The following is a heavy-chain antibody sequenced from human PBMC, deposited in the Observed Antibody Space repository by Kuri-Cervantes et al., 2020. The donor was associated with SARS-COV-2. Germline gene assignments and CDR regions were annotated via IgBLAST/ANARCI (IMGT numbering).Heavy chain of an antibody. CDR2: THSSGST. Sequence: GSLRLSCTVSGGSISTYFWSWIRQPPGRGLEWIGHTHSSGSTSYNASLKSRVTISVDTSKNQFSLKLSSVTAADTAVYYCARFSGWDYYYYYGMDVWGQGTTVTVSS. J-gene: IGHJ6*02. CDR1: GGSISTYF. D-gene: IGHD6-19*01. V-gene: IGHV4-59*08. CDR3: ARFSGWDYYYYYGMDV.